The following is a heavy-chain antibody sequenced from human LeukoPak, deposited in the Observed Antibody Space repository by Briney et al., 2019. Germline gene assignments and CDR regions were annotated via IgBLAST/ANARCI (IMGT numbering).Heavy chain of an antibody. Sequence: GGSLRLSCAASGFTFSDYYMTWIRQAPGRGLEWISYINGSSSDTKYADSVKGRFTISRDNAKNSLYLLMNSLRAEDTAVYYCARRGTTYCPVDSCRPNGFDPWGQGTLVTVSS. CDR3: ARRGTTYCPVDSCRPNGFDP. CDR2: INGSSSDT. V-gene: IGHV3-11*03. D-gene: IGHD2-15*01. CDR1: GFTFSDYY. J-gene: IGHJ5*02.